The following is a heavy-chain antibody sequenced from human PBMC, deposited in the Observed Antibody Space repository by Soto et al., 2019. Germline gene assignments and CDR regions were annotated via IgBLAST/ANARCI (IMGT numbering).Heavy chain of an antibody. D-gene: IGHD2-15*01. CDR1: GDSSISGAYY. V-gene: IGHV4-31*03. CDR3: ARGQSYCSGGNCLNDGLDV. Sequence: SETHSLTCTVPGDSSISGAYYWSWIRNRQEKGMEWIGFIYYSGNTYYNPSLRSRVVMSVDTSKNLFSLNLSSVTAADTAVFYCARGQSYCSGGNCLNDGLDVWRRGTLVTVSS. CDR2: IYYSGNT. J-gene: IGHJ3*01.